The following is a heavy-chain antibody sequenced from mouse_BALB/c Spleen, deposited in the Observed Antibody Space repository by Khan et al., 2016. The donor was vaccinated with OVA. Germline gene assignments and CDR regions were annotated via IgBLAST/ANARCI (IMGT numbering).Heavy chain of an antibody. CDR3: AKRGFGNFPY. CDR1: GFTFSNNW. CDR2: ILPGSGST. V-gene: IGHV1-9*01. Sequence: QVQLQQSGAELMKPGASVKISCKASGFTFSNNWIEWLKEMPGHGLEWIGEILPGSGSTKYNEKFKGKATFTADTSSNTAYMHLSSLTSEDSAGYYCAKRGFGNFPYWGQGTLVTVSA. J-gene: IGHJ3*01. D-gene: IGHD2-1*01.